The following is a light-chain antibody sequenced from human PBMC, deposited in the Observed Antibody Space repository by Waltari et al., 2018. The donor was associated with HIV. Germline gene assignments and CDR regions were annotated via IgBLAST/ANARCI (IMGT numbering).Light chain of an antibody. J-gene: IGLJ1*01. V-gene: IGLV1-47*01. Sequence: QSVLSQPPSASGTPGQRTIISCSGSSHNIGRYYVFRFILIPRTAPKLLIYTNNRRPSGVPDRFSGSKSGTSASLAISGLRSEDEADYYCAAWNDRLSGYVFGTGTKVTV. CDR3: AAWNDRLSGYV. CDR1: SHNIGRYY. CDR2: TNN.